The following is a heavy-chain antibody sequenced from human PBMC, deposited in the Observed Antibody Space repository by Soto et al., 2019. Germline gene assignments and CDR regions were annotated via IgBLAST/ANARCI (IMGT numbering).Heavy chain of an antibody. V-gene: IGHV1-69*12. D-gene: IGHD3-3*01. CDR2: IIPIFGTA. CDR1: GGTFSSYA. CDR3: ARDAHASTYYDFWSGYRY. Sequence: QVQLVQSGAEVKKPGSSVKVSCKASGGTFSSYAISWVRQAPGQGLEWMGGIIPIFGTANYAQKFQGRVTITADXXTXTXXMELSSLRSEDTAVYYCARDAHASTYYDFWSGYRYWGQGTLVTVSS. J-gene: IGHJ4*02.